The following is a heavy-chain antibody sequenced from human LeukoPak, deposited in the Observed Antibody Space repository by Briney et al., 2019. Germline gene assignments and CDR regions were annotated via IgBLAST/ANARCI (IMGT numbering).Heavy chain of an antibody. V-gene: IGHV3-66*01. CDR2: IYSGGST. J-gene: IGHJ4*02. Sequence: AGGSLRLSCAASGFTVSSNYMSWVRQAPGKGLEWVSVIYSGGSTYYADSVKGRFTISRDNSKNTLYLQMNSLRAEDTAVYYCAKDGDTAMGYFDYWGQGTLVTVSS. CDR1: GFTVSSNY. D-gene: IGHD5-18*01. CDR3: AKDGDTAMGYFDY.